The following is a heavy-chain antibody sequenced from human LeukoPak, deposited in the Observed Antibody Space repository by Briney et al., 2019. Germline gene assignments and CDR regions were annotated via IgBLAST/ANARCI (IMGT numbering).Heavy chain of an antibody. J-gene: IGHJ3*02. CDR1: GFTFSSYA. Sequence: PGGPLTLSCAASGFTFSSYAMSWVRQAPGKGLEWVSSISSSSSYIYYADSVKGRFTISRDNAKHSLYLQMNSLRAEDTAVYHCAREGPDSSSSGAAFDIWGQGTMVTVSS. V-gene: IGHV3-21*01. D-gene: IGHD6-6*01. CDR2: ISSSSSYI. CDR3: AREGPDSSSSGAAFDI.